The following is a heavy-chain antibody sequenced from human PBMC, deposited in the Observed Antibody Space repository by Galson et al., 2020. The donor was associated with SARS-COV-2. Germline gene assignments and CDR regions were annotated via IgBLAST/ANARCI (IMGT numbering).Heavy chain of an antibody. CDR2: ISYDGSNK. Sequence: GESLKISCAASGFTFSSYGMHWVRQAPGKGLEWVALISYDGSNKYYADSVKGRFTISRDNSKNTLYLQMNSLRAEDTAVYYCAKGYSGYDYFDYWGQGTLVTVSS. CDR1: GFTFSSYG. D-gene: IGHD5-12*01. V-gene: IGHV3-30*18. CDR3: AKGYSGYDYFDY. J-gene: IGHJ4*02.